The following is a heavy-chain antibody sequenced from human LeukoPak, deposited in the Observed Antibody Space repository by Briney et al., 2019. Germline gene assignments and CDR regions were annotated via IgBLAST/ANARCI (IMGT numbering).Heavy chain of an antibody. V-gene: IGHV1-69*10. CDR2: FIPILGTA. Sequence: SVKVSCKASGATFSDYALNWVRQAPGQGLEWMGVFIPILGTANSTQKFHDRLTITADISTNTAYMELSSLRSEDTAVYYCARSMVRGVDYFDYWGQGTLVTVSS. D-gene: IGHD3-10*01. J-gene: IGHJ4*02. CDR3: ARSMVRGVDYFDY. CDR1: GATFSDYA.